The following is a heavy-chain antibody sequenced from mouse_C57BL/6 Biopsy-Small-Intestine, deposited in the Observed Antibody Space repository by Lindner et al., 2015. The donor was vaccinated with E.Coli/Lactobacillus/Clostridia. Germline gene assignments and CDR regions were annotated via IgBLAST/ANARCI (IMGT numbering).Heavy chain of an antibody. J-gene: IGHJ4*01. Sequence: VQLQESGAELMKPGAPVKLSCKATGYTFTGYWIEWIKQRPGHGLEWIGDILPESINANYNEEFKGKATFTTDTSSNTAYMQLSSLTIEDSAIYYCARRLGYVMDYWGQGTSVTVSS. CDR3: ARRLGYVMDY. CDR2: ILPESINA. CDR1: GYTFTGYW. V-gene: IGHV1-9*01. D-gene: IGHD4-1*01.